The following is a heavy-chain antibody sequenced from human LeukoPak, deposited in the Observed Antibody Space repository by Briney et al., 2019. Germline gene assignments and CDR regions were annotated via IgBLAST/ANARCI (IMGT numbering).Heavy chain of an antibody. Sequence: SCKXSGXTFTGXXXXXVRXXXXQXXXXMGXXXXNSGGTNYAQKFQGRVTMTRDTSISTAYMELSRLRDGDTAVYYCARVLVNGVVIMXXXAFDIWGQXXXVTXXX. J-gene: IGHJ3*02. V-gene: IGHV1-2*02. D-gene: IGHD3-3*01. CDR3: ARVLVNGVVIMXXXAFDI. CDR1: GXTFTGXX. CDR2: XXXNSGGT.